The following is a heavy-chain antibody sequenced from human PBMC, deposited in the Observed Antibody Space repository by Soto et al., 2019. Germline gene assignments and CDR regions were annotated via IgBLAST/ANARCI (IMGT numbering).Heavy chain of an antibody. V-gene: IGHV3-30-3*01. CDR2: ISYDGSNK. CDR1: GFTFSSYA. Sequence: GGSLRLSCAASGFTFSSYAMHWVRQAPGKGLEWVAVISYDGSNKYYADSVKGRFTISRDNSKNTLYLQMNSLRAEDTAVYYCARDRGYYYDSSGYYGNYYYYGMDVWGQGTTVTVSS. J-gene: IGHJ6*02. CDR3: ARDRGYYYDSSGYYGNYYYYGMDV. D-gene: IGHD3-22*01.